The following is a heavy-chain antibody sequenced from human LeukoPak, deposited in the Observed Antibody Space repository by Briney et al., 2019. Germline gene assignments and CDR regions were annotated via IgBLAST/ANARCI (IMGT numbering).Heavy chain of an antibody. Sequence: GGSLRLSCAASGFTFSSLWMSWVRQGPGKGLEWVATIKEDGSEDYYLDSVKGRFTISRDNARNSLYLQMNSLRVEDTSMYYCARLDSESRFRAFDYWGRGTLVTVSS. V-gene: IGHV3-7*01. CDR2: IKEDGSED. CDR1: GFTFSSLW. J-gene: IGHJ4*02. CDR3: ARLDSESRFRAFDY. D-gene: IGHD3-22*01.